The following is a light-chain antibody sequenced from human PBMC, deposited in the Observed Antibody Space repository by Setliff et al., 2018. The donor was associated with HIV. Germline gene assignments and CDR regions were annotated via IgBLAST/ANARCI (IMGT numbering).Light chain of an antibody. CDR3: QSYDSSLSGYV. Sequence: QSVLAQPPSVSGAPGQMVTISCIGSSSNIGAGYDVHWYQQVPGTAPKLLIFDNHIRPSGVPDRFSGSKSGTSASLAITGLQAEDEADYYCQSYDSSLSGYVFGIGTKGTV. V-gene: IGLV1-40*01. CDR1: SSNIGAGYD. CDR2: DNH. J-gene: IGLJ1*01.